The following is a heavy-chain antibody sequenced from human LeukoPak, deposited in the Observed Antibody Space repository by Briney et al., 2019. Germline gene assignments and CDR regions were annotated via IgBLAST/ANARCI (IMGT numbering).Heavy chain of an antibody. V-gene: IGHV3-33*01. CDR2: IWYDGSNK. CDR1: GFIFSSYG. J-gene: IGHJ4*02. D-gene: IGHD3-3*01. Sequence: PGTSLRLSCAASGFIFSSYGMHWVRQAPGKGLEWVAIIWYDGSNKYYADSVKGRFTISRDNSKNTLYLQVNSLRAEDTAVYYCARDGSFWRGYPYYYDYWGQGTLVTVSS. CDR3: ARDGSFWRGYPYYYDY.